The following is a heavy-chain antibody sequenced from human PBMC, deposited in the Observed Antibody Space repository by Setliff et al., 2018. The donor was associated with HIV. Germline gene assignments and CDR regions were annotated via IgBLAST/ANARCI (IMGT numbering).Heavy chain of an antibody. CDR3: ARHPPSDY. V-gene: IGHV4-59*08. Sequence: SETLSLTCTVSGDSISTDYWTWIRQPPGKGLEWIGYIYNSASTSYNPSLKSRVTISVDTSKNQFPLKLSSVTAADTAVYYCARHPPSDYWGQGTLVTVSS. CDR2: IYNSAST. J-gene: IGHJ4*02. CDR1: GDSISTDY.